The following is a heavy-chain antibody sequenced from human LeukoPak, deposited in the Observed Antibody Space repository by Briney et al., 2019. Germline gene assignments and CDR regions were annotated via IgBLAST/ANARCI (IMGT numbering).Heavy chain of an antibody. CDR2: IYHSGSS. D-gene: IGHD6-25*01. CDR3: AREAAGQWFDP. V-gene: IGHV4-4*02. J-gene: IGHJ5*02. Sequence: SGTLSLTCAVSGDSISSSNWWSWVRQPPGKGLEWIGEIYHSGSSNYNPSLKSRVTMSLDRSRNQFSLKLTSVTAADTAVYYCAREAAGQWFDPWGQGTLVTVSS. CDR1: GDSISSSNW.